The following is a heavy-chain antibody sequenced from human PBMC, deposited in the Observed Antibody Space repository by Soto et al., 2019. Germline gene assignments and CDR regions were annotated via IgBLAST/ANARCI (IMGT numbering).Heavy chain of an antibody. CDR2: ISYDGSNK. CDR1: GFTFSSYA. D-gene: IGHD4-17*01. Sequence: GGSLRLSCAASGFTFSSYAMHWVRQAPGKGLEWVAVISYDGSNKYYADSVKGRLTISRDNAKNTLYLQMNSLRAEDTAVYYCARGCRPTLSYYYGMDVWGQGTTVTVSS. J-gene: IGHJ6*02. CDR3: ARGCRPTLSYYYGMDV. V-gene: IGHV3-30-3*01.